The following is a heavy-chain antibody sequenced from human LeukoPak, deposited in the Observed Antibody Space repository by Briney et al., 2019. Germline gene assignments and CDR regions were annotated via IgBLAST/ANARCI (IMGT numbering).Heavy chain of an antibody. D-gene: IGHD1-14*01. J-gene: IGHJ4*02. CDR1: GFAFSSYG. V-gene: IGHV3-30*03. Sequence: PGRSLRLSCAASGFAFSSYGMHWVRQAPGKGLEWVAVISYDGSNKYYADSVKGRFTTSRDNSKNTLYLQMNSLRAEDTAVFYCARGTGDYWGQGTLVTVSS. CDR3: ARGTGDY. CDR2: ISYDGSNK.